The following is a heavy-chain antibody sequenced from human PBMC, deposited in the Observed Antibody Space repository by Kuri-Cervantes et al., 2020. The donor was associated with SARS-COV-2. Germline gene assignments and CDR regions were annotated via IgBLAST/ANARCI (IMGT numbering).Heavy chain of an antibody. CDR3: AKDQHGIIVVVAAIDY. J-gene: IGHJ4*02. V-gene: IGHV3-49*04. CDR1: GFTFGDYA. D-gene: IGHD2-15*01. Sequence: GESLKISCTASGFTFGDYAMSWVRQAPGKGLEWVGFIRSKAYGGTTEYAASVKGRFTISRDNSKNTLYLQMNSLRAEDTAVYYCAKDQHGIIVVVAAIDYWGQGTLVTVSS. CDR2: IRSKAYGGTT.